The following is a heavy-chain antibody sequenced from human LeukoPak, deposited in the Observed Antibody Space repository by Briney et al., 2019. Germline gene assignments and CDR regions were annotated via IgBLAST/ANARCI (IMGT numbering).Heavy chain of an antibody. CDR1: GYTFTGYY. V-gene: IGHV1-2*02. J-gene: IGHJ6*03. Sequence: ASVKVSCKASGYTFTGYYMHWVRQAPGQGLEWMGWINPDSGVTNYAQRFQGRVTMTRDTSISTAYMELSRLRSDDTAVFYCARDHSSSSYYYYMDVWGKGTTVTVSS. CDR2: INPDSGVT. CDR3: ARDHSSSSYYYYMDV. D-gene: IGHD6-6*01.